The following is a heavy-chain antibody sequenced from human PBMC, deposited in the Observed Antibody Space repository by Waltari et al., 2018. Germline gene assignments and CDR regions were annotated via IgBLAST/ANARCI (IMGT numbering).Heavy chain of an antibody. CDR2: IYYSGST. V-gene: IGHV4-39*01. CDR1: GGSISSSSYY. D-gene: IGHD3-10*01. CDR3: ARHPRSWASKPDY. J-gene: IGHJ4*02. Sequence: QLQLQESGPGLVKPSETLSLTCTVSGGSISSSSYYWGWIRQPPGKGLEWIGSIYYSGSTYYNPSLKSRVTISVDTSKNQFSLKLSSVTAADTAVYYCARHPRSWASKPDYWGLGTLVTVSS.